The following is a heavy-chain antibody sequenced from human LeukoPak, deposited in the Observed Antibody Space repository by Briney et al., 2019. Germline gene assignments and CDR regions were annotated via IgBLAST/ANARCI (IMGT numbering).Heavy chain of an antibody. V-gene: IGHV4-39*07. CDR3: ARVSDSSSWYWFDP. J-gene: IGHJ5*02. CDR2: IYYSGST. D-gene: IGHD6-13*01. Sequence: PSETLSLTCTVSGGSINSNGYYLGWIRQPPGKGLEWIGSIYYSGSTYYNPSLKSRVTISVDTSKNQFSLKLSSVTAADTAAYYCARVSDSSSWYWFDPWGQGTLVTVSS. CDR1: GGSINSNGYY.